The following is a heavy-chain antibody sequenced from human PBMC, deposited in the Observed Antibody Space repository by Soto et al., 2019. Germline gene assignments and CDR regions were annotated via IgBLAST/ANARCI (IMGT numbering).Heavy chain of an antibody. CDR1: GDSGSSNSAA. CDR3: TGITWFRGMDV. Sequence: SQTLSLTCAISGDSGSSNSAAWNWIRQSRSRGLEGLGRRYYKSKWNNDYALSVKSRITINPDTSKNQFSLHLYSVTPEDTAVYYCTGITWFRGMDVWGQGPPVTVSS. D-gene: IGHD3-10*01. V-gene: IGHV6-1*01. CDR2: RYYKSKWNN. J-gene: IGHJ6*02.